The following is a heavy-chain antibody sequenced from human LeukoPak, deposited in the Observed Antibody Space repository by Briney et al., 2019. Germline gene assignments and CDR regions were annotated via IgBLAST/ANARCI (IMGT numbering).Heavy chain of an antibody. J-gene: IGHJ6*03. CDR3: AREGGVGPTAPPDYYSYQNDV. CDR1: GYTFISYG. Sequence: ASVKVSCRASGYTFISYGITWVRQAPGQGLEWMGWISPYSSKTNLQPKLQGRVTMTTDTSTSTAYMELRSLRSDDTAVYYCAREGGVGPTAPPDYYSYQNDVWGRGTTVTVSS. CDR2: ISPYSSKT. D-gene: IGHD1-26*01. V-gene: IGHV1-18*01.